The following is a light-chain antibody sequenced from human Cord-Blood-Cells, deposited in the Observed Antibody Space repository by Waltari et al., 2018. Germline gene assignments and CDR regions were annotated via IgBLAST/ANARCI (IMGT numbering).Light chain of an antibody. CDR1: SSDAGGYNY. Sequence: QSALTQPASVSGSPGQSITISCTGNSSDAGGYNYVSWYQQHPGKAPKLMIYDVSNRPSGVHNRFSGSKSGNTASLTISGLQAEDEADYYGSSYTSSNTLVFGTGTKVTVL. CDR2: DVS. CDR3: SSYTSSNTLV. J-gene: IGLJ1*01. V-gene: IGLV2-14*03.